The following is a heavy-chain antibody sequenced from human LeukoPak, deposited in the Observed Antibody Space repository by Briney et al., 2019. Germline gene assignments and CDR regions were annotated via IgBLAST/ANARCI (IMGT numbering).Heavy chain of an antibody. CDR1: GGSFSGYY. D-gene: IGHD6-19*01. CDR2: INHSGSP. J-gene: IGHJ4*02. CDR3: AREMSAAGVYYFDY. Sequence: SETLSLTCAVYGGSFSGYYWSWIRRPPGKGLEWIGEINHSGSPNYNPSLKIRVTISVDTSKNQFSLKLSSVTAADTAVYYCAREMSAAGVYYFDYWGQGTLVTVSS. V-gene: IGHV4-34*01.